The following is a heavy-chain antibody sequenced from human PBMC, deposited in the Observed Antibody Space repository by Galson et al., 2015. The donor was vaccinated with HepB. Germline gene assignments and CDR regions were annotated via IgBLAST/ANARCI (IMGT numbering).Heavy chain of an antibody. J-gene: IGHJ4*02. V-gene: IGHV1-2*06. CDR2: INPNSGGT. D-gene: IGHD3-10*01. CDR3: ARAHDYYGSGPFDY. Sequence: SVKVSCKASGYTFTGYYMHWVRQAPGQGLEWLGRINPNSGGTNFAQKFQGRVTMTRDTSISAAYMELRRLRSDDTAVYYCARAHDYYGSGPFDYWGRGTLVTVSS. CDR1: GYTFTGYY.